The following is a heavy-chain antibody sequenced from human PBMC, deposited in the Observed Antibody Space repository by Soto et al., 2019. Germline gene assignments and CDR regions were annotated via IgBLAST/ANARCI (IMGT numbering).Heavy chain of an antibody. V-gene: IGHV3-30*18. CDR1: GFTFSSYG. CDR3: AKEFTVFDY. CDR2: ISYDGNNK. Sequence: GGSLRLSCAASGFTFSSYGMHWVRQAPGKGLEWVAVISYDGNNKYYGDSVKGRFTISRDNSKNTLFLEMNSLRAEDTAVYYCAKEFTVFDYWGQGTLVTVSS. D-gene: IGHD4-17*01. J-gene: IGHJ4*02.